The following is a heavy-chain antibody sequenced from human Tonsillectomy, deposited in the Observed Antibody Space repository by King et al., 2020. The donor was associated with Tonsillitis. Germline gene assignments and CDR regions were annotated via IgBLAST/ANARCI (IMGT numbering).Heavy chain of an antibody. D-gene: IGHD2-2*02. V-gene: IGHV3-30*18. CDR2: ISYDGSNK. CDR3: AKEGEVVPAAIWGYYYYYMDV. CDR1: GFTFSSYG. Sequence: VQLVESGGGVVRPGRSLRLSCAASGFTFSSYGMHWVRQAPGKGLEWVAVISYDGSNKYYADSVKGRFTIASDNSKNTLYLQVNSLRAEDTAVYFCAKEGEVVPAAIWGYYYYYMDVWGKGTTVTVSS. J-gene: IGHJ6*03.